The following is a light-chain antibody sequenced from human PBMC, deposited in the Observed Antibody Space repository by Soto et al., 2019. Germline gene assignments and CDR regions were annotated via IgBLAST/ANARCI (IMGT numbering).Light chain of an antibody. V-gene: IGKV1D-16*01. CDR1: QGIKNW. CDR3: QQYSRYPPT. CDR2: SAS. Sequence: DIQMTQSPSSLSASLGDRVTITCRASQGIKNWLAWYQQKPEKAPKSLIVSASNLQSGVPSRFSGSGYETEFTLTITNLQPEDIAVYYCQQYSRYPPTFGGGTKVEIK. J-gene: IGKJ4*01.